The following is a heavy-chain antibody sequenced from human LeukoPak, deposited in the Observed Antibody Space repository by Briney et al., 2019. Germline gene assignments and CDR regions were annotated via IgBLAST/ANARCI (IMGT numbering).Heavy chain of an antibody. V-gene: IGHV3-48*03. J-gene: IGHJ4*02. CDR2: ISSSGSTI. Sequence: QPGGSLRVSCAASGFTFSSYEMNWVRQAPGKGLEWVTYISSSGSTIYYADYVKGRFTVSRDNAKNSLYLQMNNLRAEDTALYHCGRDRVGGRGYSLDYLGQGTLVTVSS. CDR1: GFTFSSYE. CDR3: GRDRVGGRGYSLDY. D-gene: IGHD5-18*01.